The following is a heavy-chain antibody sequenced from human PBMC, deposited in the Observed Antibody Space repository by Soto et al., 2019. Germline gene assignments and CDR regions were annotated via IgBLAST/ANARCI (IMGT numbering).Heavy chain of an antibody. D-gene: IGHD3-10*01. J-gene: IGHJ4*02. V-gene: IGHV3-11*01. CDR2: ISSSGSTI. CDR1: GFTFSDYY. Sequence: QVQLVASGGGLVKPGGSLRLSCAASGFTFSDYYMNWLRQAPGKGLEWVSYISSSGSTIYYADSVKGRFTVSRDNAKNSLDLQMNSLRAEDTAVYYCATYGSRSYYWVQDRNFDYWGKGTLFTFSS. CDR3: ATYGSRSYYWVQDRNFDY.